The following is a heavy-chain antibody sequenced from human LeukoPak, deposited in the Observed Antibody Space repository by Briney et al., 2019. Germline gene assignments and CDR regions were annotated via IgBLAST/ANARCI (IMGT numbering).Heavy chain of an antibody. J-gene: IGHJ6*03. CDR1: GFTFSSYW. Sequence: GGSLRLSCAASGFTFSSYWMSWVRQAPGKGLEWVANIKQDGSEKYYVDSVKGRFTISRDNAKNSLYLQMNSLRAEDTAVYYCARVDVAVAISQDYYYYMDVWGKGTTVTVSS. D-gene: IGHD5-12*01. CDR3: ARVDVAVAISQDYYYYMDV. CDR2: IKQDGSEK. V-gene: IGHV3-7*01.